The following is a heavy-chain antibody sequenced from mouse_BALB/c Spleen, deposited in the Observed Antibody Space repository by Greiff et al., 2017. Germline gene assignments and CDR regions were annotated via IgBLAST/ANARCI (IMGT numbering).Heavy chain of an antibody. CDR2: ISSGSSTI. D-gene: IGHD2-1*01. V-gene: IGHV5-17*02. CDR3: ARGDGNYDWYFDV. CDR1: GFTFSSFG. J-gene: IGHJ1*01. Sequence: EVKLMESGGGLVQPGGSRKLSCAASGFTFSSFGMHWVRQAPEKGLEWVAYISSGSSTIYYADTVKGRFTISRDNPKNTLFLQMTSLRSEDTAMYYCARGDGNYDWYFDVWGAGTTVTVSS.